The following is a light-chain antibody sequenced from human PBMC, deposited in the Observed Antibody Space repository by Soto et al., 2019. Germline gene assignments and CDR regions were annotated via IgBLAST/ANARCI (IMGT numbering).Light chain of an antibody. J-gene: IGKJ1*01. Sequence: ENVVTLSPATLSVSPGERATLSCRASQSVRNNLAWYQQKPGQAPRLRIYGASTRATGTPARFSGSGSGTEFTLTISSLQSEDFAVYYCQQYNNWPRTFAQGTKVHI. V-gene: IGKV3-15*01. CDR1: QSVRNN. CDR2: GAS. CDR3: QQYNNWPRT.